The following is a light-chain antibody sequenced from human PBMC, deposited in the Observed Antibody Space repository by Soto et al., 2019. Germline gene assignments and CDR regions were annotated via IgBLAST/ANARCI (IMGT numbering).Light chain of an antibody. Sequence: DIQLTHSPSVLSASVGDTVTITCRASQALSNYLAWYQQKPGKAPDLLIYSASTLQSGVPSRFSGSGSETEFSLTIRALQPEDFATYYCQQLSRYPLTFGGGTKV. CDR1: QALSNY. CDR3: QQLSRYPLT. V-gene: IGKV1-9*01. CDR2: SAS. J-gene: IGKJ4*01.